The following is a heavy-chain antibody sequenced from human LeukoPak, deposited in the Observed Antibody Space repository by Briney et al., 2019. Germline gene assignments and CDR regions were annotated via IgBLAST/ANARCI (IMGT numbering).Heavy chain of an antibody. CDR1: GYTFTSYA. V-gene: IGHV1-3*01. Sequence: ASVKASCKASGYTFTSYAMHWVRQAPGQRLEWMGWINAGNGNTKYSQKFQGRVTITRDTSASTAYMELSSLRSEDTAVYYCARETYYDILTGDNELDYWGQGTLVTVSS. CDR2: INAGNGNT. D-gene: IGHD3-9*01. J-gene: IGHJ4*02. CDR3: ARETYYDILTGDNELDY.